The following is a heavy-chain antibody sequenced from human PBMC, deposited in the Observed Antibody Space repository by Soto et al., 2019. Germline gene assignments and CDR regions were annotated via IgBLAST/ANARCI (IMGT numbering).Heavy chain of an antibody. J-gene: IGHJ4*02. CDR2: IYYSGST. CDR1: GGSISSSSYY. Sequence: SETLSLTCTVSGGSISSSSYYWGWIRQPPGKGLEWIGSIYYSGSTYYNPSLKSRVTISVDTSKNQFSLELNSVTAADTAVYYCASFNLGYCSGGTCYYWGQGTLVT. CDR3: ASFNLGYCSGGTCYY. V-gene: IGHV4-39*01. D-gene: IGHD2-15*01.